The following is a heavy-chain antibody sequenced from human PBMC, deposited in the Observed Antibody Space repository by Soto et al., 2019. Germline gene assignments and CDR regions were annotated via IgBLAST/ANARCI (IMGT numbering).Heavy chain of an antibody. V-gene: IGHV5-51*01. CDR1: GYSFTSYW. D-gene: IGHD3-22*01. Sequence: GESLKISCKGSGYSFTSYWIGWVRQMPGKGLEWMGIIYPGDSDTRYSPSFQGQVTISADKSISTAYLQWSSLKASDTAMYYCARHALAYYYDSSGYSSAFDYWGQGTLVPSPQ. J-gene: IGHJ4*02. CDR3: ARHALAYYYDSSGYSSAFDY. CDR2: IYPGDSDT.